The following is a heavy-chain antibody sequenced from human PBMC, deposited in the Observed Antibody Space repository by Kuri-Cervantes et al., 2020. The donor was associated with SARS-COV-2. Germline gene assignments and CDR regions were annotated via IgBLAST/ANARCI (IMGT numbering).Heavy chain of an antibody. V-gene: IGHV3-43*01. CDR2: ISWDGGST. CDR1: GFTFDDYT. CDR3: ASSAARPPNWFDP. Sequence: GESLKISCAASGFTFDDYTMHWVRQAPGKGLEWVSLISWDGGSTYYADSVKGRFTISRDNAKNSLYLQMNSLRAEDTAVYYCASSAARPPNWFDPWGQGTLVTVSS. J-gene: IGHJ5*02. D-gene: IGHD6-6*01.